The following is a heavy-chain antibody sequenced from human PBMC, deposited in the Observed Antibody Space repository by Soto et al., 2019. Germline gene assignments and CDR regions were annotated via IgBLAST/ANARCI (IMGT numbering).Heavy chain of an antibody. J-gene: IGHJ4*02. D-gene: IGHD4-17*01. CDR3: TNYVPGILGDY. CDR1: GFIFSGYW. CDR2: INQDGSQK. V-gene: IGHV3-7*05. Sequence: EVQLVESGGGLVQPGGSLRLSCAASGFIFSGYWMSWVRQAPGKGLDWVANINQDGSQKYYVDSVRGRFTISRDNAENSLHLQMSSLRAEDTAIYYCTNYVPGILGDYWGPGALVTVSS.